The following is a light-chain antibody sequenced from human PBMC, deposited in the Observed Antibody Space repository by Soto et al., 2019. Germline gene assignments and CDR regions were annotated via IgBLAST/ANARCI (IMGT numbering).Light chain of an antibody. CDR1: SSNIGNNF. V-gene: IGLV1-51*02. Sequence: QSVLTQPPSVSAAPGQKVTISCSGSSSNIGNNFVSWYQQVPGTAPKLLIYENYKRPSGIPDRFSGSKSGTSATLDITGRQTGDEADYYCGTWDTSLSALFGGGTKLTVL. J-gene: IGLJ2*01. CDR3: GTWDTSLSAL. CDR2: ENY.